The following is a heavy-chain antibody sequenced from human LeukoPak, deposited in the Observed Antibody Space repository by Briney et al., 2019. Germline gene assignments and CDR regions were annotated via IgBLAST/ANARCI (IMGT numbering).Heavy chain of an antibody. V-gene: IGHV4-34*01. D-gene: IGHD3-10*01. J-gene: IGHJ6*02. CDR2: INHSGST. CDR1: GGSFSGYY. CDR3: ARGADKSRYWFGAAPPTNYYYYYGMDV. Sequence: KPSETLSLTCAVYGGSFSGYYWSWIRQPPGKGLEWIGEINHSGSTNYNPSLKSRVTISVDTSKNQFSLKLSSVTAADTAVYYCARGADKSRYWFGAAPPTNYYYYYGMDVWGQGTTVTVSS.